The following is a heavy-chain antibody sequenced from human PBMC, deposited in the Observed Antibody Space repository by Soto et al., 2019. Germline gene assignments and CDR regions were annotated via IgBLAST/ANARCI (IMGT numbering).Heavy chain of an antibody. J-gene: IGHJ4*02. V-gene: IGHV3-30-3*01. Sequence: GGSLRLSCAASVFPFISYAMHWVRQAPGKGLEWVAVISYDGSNKYYADSVKGRFTISRDNSKNTLYLQMNSLRAEDTAVYYCARAPGYYFDYWGQGTLVTVSS. CDR3: ARAPGYYFDY. CDR2: ISYDGSNK. CDR1: VFPFISYA. D-gene: IGHD2-15*01.